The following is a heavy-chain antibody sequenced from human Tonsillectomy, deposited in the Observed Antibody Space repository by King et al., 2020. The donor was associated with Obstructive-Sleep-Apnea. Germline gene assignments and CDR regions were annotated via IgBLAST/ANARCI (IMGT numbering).Heavy chain of an antibody. D-gene: IGHD3-22*01. J-gene: IGHJ3*02. V-gene: IGHV4-31*03. CDR3: MRSGYYYGAFDI. CDR1: GGSISSGGYY. CDR2: IYYSGST. Sequence: QLQESGPGLVKPSQTLSLTCTVSGGSISSGGYYWSWIRRHPGKGLEWIGYIYYSGSTYYNPSLNSRVTISVDTSKNQFSLKLSSVTAADTAVYYCMRSGYYYGAFDIWGQGTMVTVSS.